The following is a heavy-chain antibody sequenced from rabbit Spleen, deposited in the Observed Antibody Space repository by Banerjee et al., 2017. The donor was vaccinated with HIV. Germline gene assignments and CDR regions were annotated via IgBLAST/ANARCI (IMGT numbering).Heavy chain of an antibody. Sequence: QSLEESGGDLVKPGASLTLTCTASRFSFSNNYVMCWVRQAPGKGLEWIACISAGNSPGTYYASWAKGRFTISKTSSTTVTLQMTSLTAADTAAYFCARDAAGREDFNLWGPGTLVTVS. V-gene: IGHV1S40*01. CDR1: RFSFSNNYV. J-gene: IGHJ4*01. CDR3: ARDAAGREDFNL. D-gene: IGHD4-2*01. CDR2: ISAGNSPGT.